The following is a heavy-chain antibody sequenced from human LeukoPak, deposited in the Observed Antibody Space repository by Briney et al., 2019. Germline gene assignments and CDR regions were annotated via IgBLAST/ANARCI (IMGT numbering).Heavy chain of an antibody. V-gene: IGHV1-2*02. CDR1: GYIFTGYW. D-gene: IGHD1-1*01. CDR3: AREMRPATTTLVAY. J-gene: IGHJ4*02. CDR2: INPNSGNT. Sequence: ASVKVSCKASGYIFTGYWIHWVRQAPGQGLEWMGFINPNSGNTNYAQNFQGRVTMTSDTSISTAYMELSSLTADDTAVYYCAREMRPATTTLVAYWGQGTLVTVSS.